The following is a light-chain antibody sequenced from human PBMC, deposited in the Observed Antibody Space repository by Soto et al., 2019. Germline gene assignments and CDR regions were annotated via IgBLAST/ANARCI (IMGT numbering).Light chain of an antibody. CDR1: SSNIGSNT. Sequence: QSVLTQPPSASGTPGQRVTISCSGSSSNIGSNTVNWYQQLPGTAPKLLIYRNNQRPSGAPDRFSDSKSGTSASLAISGLQSGDEADYYCAAWDDSLNGPVFGGGTKLTVL. CDR2: RNN. CDR3: AAWDDSLNGPV. V-gene: IGLV1-44*01. J-gene: IGLJ2*01.